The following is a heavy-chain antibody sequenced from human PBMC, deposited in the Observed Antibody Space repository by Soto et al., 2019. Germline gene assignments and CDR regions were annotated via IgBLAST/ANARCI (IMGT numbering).Heavy chain of an antibody. CDR1: GLTFSSYA. J-gene: IGHJ1*01. V-gene: IGHV3-23*01. CDR2: ISGSGGST. Sequence: GGSLRLSCAASGLTFSSYAMSWVRQAPGKGLEWVSAISGSGGSTYYADSVKGRFTISRDNSKNTLYLQMNSLRAEDTAVYYWSKDVFCGAPSCEYFQHWVQGTLVTVSS. CDR3: SKDVFCGAPSCEYFQH. D-gene: IGHD2-21*01.